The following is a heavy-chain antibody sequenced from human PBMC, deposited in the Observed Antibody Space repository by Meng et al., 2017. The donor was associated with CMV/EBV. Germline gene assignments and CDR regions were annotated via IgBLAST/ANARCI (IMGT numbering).Heavy chain of an antibody. CDR3: ARAPRGDFWSGRFLDMDV. CDR2: IYSGGST. D-gene: IGHD3-3*01. Sequence: GESLKISCAASGFTVSSNYMSWVRQAPGKGLEWVSVIYSGGSTYYADSVKGRFTISRDNSKNTLYLQMNSLRAEDTAVYYCARAPRGDFWSGRFLDMDVWGQGTTVTVSS. V-gene: IGHV3-53*01. J-gene: IGHJ6*02. CDR1: GFTVSSNY.